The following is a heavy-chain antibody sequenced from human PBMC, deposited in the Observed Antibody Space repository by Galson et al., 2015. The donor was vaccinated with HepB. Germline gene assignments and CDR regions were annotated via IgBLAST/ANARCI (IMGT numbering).Heavy chain of an antibody. J-gene: IGHJ4*02. V-gene: IGHV3-21*01. D-gene: IGHD2-2*01. CDR1: GFTFTSYS. CDR2: ISSSSSYI. Sequence: SLRLSCAASGFTFTSYSLTWVRQAPGKGLEWVSSISSSSSYIYYADSVKGRFTISRDNSQKTLYLQMNSLRAEDTAVYYCAREIKGRWYHFEYWGQGALVTVSS. CDR3: AREIKGRWYHFEY.